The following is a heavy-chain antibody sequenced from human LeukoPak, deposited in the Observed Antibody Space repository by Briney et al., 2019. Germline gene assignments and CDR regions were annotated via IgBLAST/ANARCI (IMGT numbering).Heavy chain of an antibody. Sequence: SETLSLTCTVSGGFISSGSYYWTWIRQPAGKGLEWIGRIYTSGSTNYNPSLKSRVTISLDTSKNQFSLRLSSVTAADTAVYYCARVRSWPHWYFDLWGRGTLVTVSS. D-gene: IGHD6-13*01. J-gene: IGHJ2*01. CDR2: IYTSGST. CDR3: ARVRSWPHWYFDL. CDR1: GGFISSGSYY. V-gene: IGHV4-61*02.